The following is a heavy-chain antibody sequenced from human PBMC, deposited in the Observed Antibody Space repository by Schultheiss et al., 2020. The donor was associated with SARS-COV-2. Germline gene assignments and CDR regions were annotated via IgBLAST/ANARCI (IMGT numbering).Heavy chain of an antibody. Sequence: GGSLRLSCAASGFTFSSYAMSWVRQAPGKGLEWVSVIYSGGSTYYADSVKGRFTISRDNSKNTMYLQMNSLSTEDTAVYYCATRASYYDNSASAEYFHHWGQGTLVTVSS. D-gene: IGHD3-22*01. CDR1: GFTFSSYA. CDR3: ATRASYYDNSASAEYFHH. V-gene: IGHV3-66*02. J-gene: IGHJ1*01. CDR2: IYSGGST.